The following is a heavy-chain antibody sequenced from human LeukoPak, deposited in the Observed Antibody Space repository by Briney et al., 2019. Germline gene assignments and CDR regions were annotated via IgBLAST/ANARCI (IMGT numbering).Heavy chain of an antibody. D-gene: IGHD3-3*01. CDR2: INEDGSQK. V-gene: IGHV3-7*01. Sequence: GGSLRLSCEASGFRFSYFWMSWVRQAPGKGLEWVANINEDGSQKYYVDSVKGRFTISRDNTKKLVFLQMNSLRVEDTAVYYCARDDVGGYYFEWGQGNLVNVSP. J-gene: IGHJ4*02. CDR3: ARDDVGGYYFE. CDR1: GFRFSYFW.